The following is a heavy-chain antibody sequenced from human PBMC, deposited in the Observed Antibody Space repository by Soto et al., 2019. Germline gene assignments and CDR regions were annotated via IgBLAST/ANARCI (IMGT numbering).Heavy chain of an antibody. D-gene: IGHD4-4*01. CDR3: TSSDSKASAPQDHY. J-gene: IGHJ4*01. CDR2: IIAIGGTA. V-gene: IGHV1-69*01. Sequence: QVLLAQSGAEVMKPGSSVTLSCKASGVSFSRFSINWVRQAPGQSFEWMGGIIAIGGTAYLTEKFKGRITFTADESAATAYTTLSSLTSQDTAFYYCTSSDSKASAPQDHYWGPGPEVTVSS. CDR1: GVSFSRFS.